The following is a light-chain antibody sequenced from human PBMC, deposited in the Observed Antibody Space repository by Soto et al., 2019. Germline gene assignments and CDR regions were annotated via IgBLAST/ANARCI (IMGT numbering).Light chain of an antibody. V-gene: IGKV1-12*01. CDR3: QQTNSFPLT. J-gene: IGKJ4*01. Sequence: DIQMTQSPSSMSASVGDRVTITCRASQDINSWLAWYQQKPGRAPNLLIYGASDLQSGVPSRFSGSGSGTDFTLTISSLQPEDFATYYCQQTNSFPLTFGGGTKVGIK. CDR1: QDINSW. CDR2: GAS.